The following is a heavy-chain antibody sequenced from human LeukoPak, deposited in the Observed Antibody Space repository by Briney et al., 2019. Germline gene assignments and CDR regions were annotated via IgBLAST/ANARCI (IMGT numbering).Heavy chain of an antibody. Sequence: GASVKVSCKASGGTFSSYTISWVRQAPGQGLEWMGRIIPILGIANYAQKFQGRVTITADKSTSTAYMELSSLRSEDTAVYYRASPNPGDAFDNWGQGTMVTVSS. CDR2: IIPILGIA. CDR3: ASPNPGDAFDN. CDR1: GGTFSSYT. D-gene: IGHD1-14*01. V-gene: IGHV1-69*02. J-gene: IGHJ3*02.